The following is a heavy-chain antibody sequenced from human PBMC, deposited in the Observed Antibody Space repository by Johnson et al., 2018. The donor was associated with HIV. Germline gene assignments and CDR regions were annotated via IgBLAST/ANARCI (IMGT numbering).Heavy chain of an antibody. CDR1: GFTFSSYA. Sequence: VQLVESGGGLVQPGRSLRLSCAASGFTFSSYAMHWVRQAPGKGLEWVAVISYDGSNKYYADSVKGRFTISRDNSKNTLYLQMNSLRAEDTALYYCAREFESPETDFWSGDDAFDIWGQGTMVTVSS. CDR3: AREFESPETDFWSGDDAFDI. J-gene: IGHJ3*02. D-gene: IGHD3-3*01. CDR2: ISYDGSNK. V-gene: IGHV3-30-3*01.